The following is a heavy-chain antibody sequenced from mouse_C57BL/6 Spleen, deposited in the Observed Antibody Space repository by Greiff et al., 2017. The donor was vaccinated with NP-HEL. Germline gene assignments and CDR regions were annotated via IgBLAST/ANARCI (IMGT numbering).Heavy chain of an antibody. V-gene: IGHV1-26*01. CDR3: ARSEDYGNYYAAMDY. CDR1: GYTFTDYY. D-gene: IGHD2-1*01. Sequence: VQLQQSGPELVKPGASVKISCKASGYTFTDYYMNWVKQSHGKSLEWIGDINPNNGGTSYNQKFKGKATLTVDKSSSTAYMELRSLTSEDSAVYYCARSEDYGNYYAAMDYWGQGTSVTVSS. J-gene: IGHJ4*01. CDR2: INPNNGGT.